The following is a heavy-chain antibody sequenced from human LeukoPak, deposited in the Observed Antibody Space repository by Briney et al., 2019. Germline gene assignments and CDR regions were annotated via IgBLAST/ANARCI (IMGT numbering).Heavy chain of an antibody. CDR1: GYTFTSYD. J-gene: IGHJ4*02. CDR2: MNPNSGNT. CDR3: ARRGVGTHFDY. Sequence: ASVKVSCKASGYTFTSYDINWVRQATGQGLKWMGWMNPNSGNTGFAQKFQGRITMTRNTSISTAYMELSSLRSDDTAVYYCARRGVGTHFDYWGQGTLVTVSS. V-gene: IGHV1-8*01. D-gene: IGHD1-1*01.